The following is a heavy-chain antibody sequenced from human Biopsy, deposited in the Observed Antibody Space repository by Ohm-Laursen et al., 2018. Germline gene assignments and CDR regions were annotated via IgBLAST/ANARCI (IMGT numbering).Heavy chain of an antibody. Sequence: SLRLSCAAFGFSVSSYDMNWVRQAPGKGLEWISYISETSSHIYDADSVRGRFTVARDIAKNSLYLQLNSLRAEDTAVYYRARDSSGTARAGGMDVWGQGTTVTVSS. V-gene: IGHV3-21*01. CDR2: ISETSSHI. CDR3: ARDSSGTARAGGMDV. CDR1: GFSVSSYD. D-gene: IGHD6-6*01. J-gene: IGHJ6*02.